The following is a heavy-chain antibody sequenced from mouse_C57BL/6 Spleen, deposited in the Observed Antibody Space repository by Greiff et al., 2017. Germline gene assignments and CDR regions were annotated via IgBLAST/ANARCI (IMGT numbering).Heavy chain of an antibody. V-gene: IGHV1-80*01. Sequence: VQLQQSGAELVKPGASVKLSCKASGYAFSSYWMNWVKQRPGKGLEWIGQIYPGDGDTYYNGKFKGKATLTADKSSSTAYLQLSSLTSEDSEVYFCAGRLGSSGYDWGKGTTLTVSS. J-gene: IGHJ2*01. CDR3: AGRLGSSGYD. CDR1: GYAFSSYW. D-gene: IGHD3-2*02. CDR2: IYPGDGDT.